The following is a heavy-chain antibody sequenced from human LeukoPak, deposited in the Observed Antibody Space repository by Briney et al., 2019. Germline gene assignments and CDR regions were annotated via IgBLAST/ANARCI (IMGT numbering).Heavy chain of an antibody. Sequence: SQTLSLTCAISGDTVSTNSGVWNWIRQSPSRGLEWLGRTYYRSKWYNDYAVSVKSRITINPDTSKNQFSLQLNSVTPEDTAVYYCANWGAWRNSSGWYVIDYWGQGTLVTVSS. D-gene: IGHD6-19*01. CDR3: ANWGAWRNSSGWYVIDY. J-gene: IGHJ4*02. CDR2: TYYRSKWYN. V-gene: IGHV6-1*01. CDR1: GDTVSTNSGV.